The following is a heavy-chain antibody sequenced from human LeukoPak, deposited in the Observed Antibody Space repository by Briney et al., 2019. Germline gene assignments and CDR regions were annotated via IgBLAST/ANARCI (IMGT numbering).Heavy chain of an antibody. J-gene: IGHJ6*02. CDR3: ARVVAVAGTGVGAGMDV. V-gene: IGHV3-66*01. D-gene: IGHD6-19*01. Sequence: GGSLKLSCAASGFTVSSNYMSWVRQAPGKGLEWVSVIYSGGSTYYADSVKGRFTISRDNSKNTLYLQMNSLRAEDTAVYYCARVVAVAGTGVGAGMDVWGQGTTVTVSS. CDR1: GFTVSSNY. CDR2: IYSGGST.